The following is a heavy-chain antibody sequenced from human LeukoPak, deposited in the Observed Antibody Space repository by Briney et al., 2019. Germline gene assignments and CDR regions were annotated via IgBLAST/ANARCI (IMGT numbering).Heavy chain of an antibody. CDR2: IYRSGST. D-gene: IGHD4-17*01. V-gene: IGHV4-38-2*02. CDR1: TYSLSNSLY. Sequence: PSETLSLTCSGSTYSLSNSLYRGRLRPPPGKGLEWIGSIYRSGSTFYNPSLKSRVTISLYTSKNHFSLKLSSVTAADTAVYFCARGTYGYYMDVWGKGTTVTVSS. CDR3: ARGTYGYYMDV. J-gene: IGHJ6*03.